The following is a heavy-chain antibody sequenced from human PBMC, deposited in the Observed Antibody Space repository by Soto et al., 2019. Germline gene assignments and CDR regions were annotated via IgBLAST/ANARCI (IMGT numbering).Heavy chain of an antibody. CDR1: GFTFRDYA. Sequence: VQLVESGGGVVQPGRSLRLSCAASGFTFRDYAMHWVRQAPGKGLEWVAVVSHDGRNTHYADSVKGRFTISRDSSKNTVSLEMTSLRAEDTAVYYWAKGGRQWLVTSDFNYWGQGALVTVSS. CDR2: VSHDGRNT. V-gene: IGHV3-30*18. J-gene: IGHJ4*02. D-gene: IGHD6-19*01. CDR3: AKGGRQWLVTSDFNY.